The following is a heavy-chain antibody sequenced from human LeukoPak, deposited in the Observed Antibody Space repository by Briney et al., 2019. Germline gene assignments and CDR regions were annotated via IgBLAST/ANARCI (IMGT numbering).Heavy chain of an antibody. D-gene: IGHD5-12*01. Sequence: PGGSLRLSCAASGFXVNSNYMSWVRQAPGKGLEWVSIIYSGGSTYYADSVKGRFTISRDNSKNTLYLQMNSLRAEDTAVYYCARGRGASDFWGQGTLVTVSS. V-gene: IGHV3-53*01. J-gene: IGHJ4*02. CDR3: ARGRGASDF. CDR1: GFXVNSNY. CDR2: IYSGGST.